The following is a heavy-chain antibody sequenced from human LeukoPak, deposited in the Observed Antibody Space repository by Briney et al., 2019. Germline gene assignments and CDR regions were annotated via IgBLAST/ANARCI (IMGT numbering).Heavy chain of an antibody. Sequence: SETLSLTCTVSGGSISSYYWSWIRQPAGKGLEWIGRIYTSGSTNYNPSLKSRVTMSVDTSKNQFSLKLNSVTAADTAVYYCARGSGGSSDIDFDYWGQGHLVTVSS. J-gene: IGHJ4*02. D-gene: IGHD1-26*01. V-gene: IGHV4-4*07. CDR3: ARGSGGSSDIDFDY. CDR2: IYTSGST. CDR1: GGSISSYY.